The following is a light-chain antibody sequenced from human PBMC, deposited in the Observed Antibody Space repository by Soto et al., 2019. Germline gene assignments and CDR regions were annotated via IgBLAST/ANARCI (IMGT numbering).Light chain of an antibody. CDR1: QSVDIN. J-gene: IGKJ1*01. CDR3: QQYRSWPRT. V-gene: IGKV3-15*01. CDR2: GAS. Sequence: EIVLTQSPGTLSVSPVEIVTLSCRASQSVDINLAWYQQKPGQAPRLLIYGASTRATDMPGRFSGRGAGAEFTLTISSLQSEDFAVYYCQQYRSWPRTFGQGTKVDIK.